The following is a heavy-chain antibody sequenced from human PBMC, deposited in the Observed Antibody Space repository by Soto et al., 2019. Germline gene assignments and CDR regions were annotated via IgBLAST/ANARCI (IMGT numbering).Heavy chain of an antibody. CDR3: ARIPRRPLYSSGWNRQVGYYYGMDV. V-gene: IGHV4-34*01. D-gene: IGHD6-19*01. Sequence: QVQLQQWGAGLLKPSETLSLTCAVYGGSFSGYYWSWIRQPPGKGLEWIGEINHSGSTNYNPSLKSRVTISVDTSKNQFSLKLSSVTAADTAVYYCARIPRRPLYSSGWNRQVGYYYGMDVWGQGTTVTVSS. CDR1: GGSFSGYY. CDR2: INHSGST. J-gene: IGHJ6*02.